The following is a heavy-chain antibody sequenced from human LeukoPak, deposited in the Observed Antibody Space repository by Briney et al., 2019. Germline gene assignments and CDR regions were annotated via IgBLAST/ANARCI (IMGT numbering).Heavy chain of an antibody. Sequence: TGGSLRLSCAASGFTFSDYYMSWIRQAPGKGLEWVSYISSSGSTIYYADSVKGRFTISRDNAKNLLYLQMNSLRAEDTAVYYCARDRCSSTSCYDLYYYYMDVWGKGTTVTVSS. CDR1: GFTFSDYY. V-gene: IGHV3-11*01. D-gene: IGHD2-2*01. CDR3: ARDRCSSTSCYDLYYYYMDV. CDR2: ISSSGSTI. J-gene: IGHJ6*03.